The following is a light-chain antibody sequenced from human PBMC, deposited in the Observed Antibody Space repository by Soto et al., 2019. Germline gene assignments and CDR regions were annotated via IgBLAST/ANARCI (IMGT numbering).Light chain of an antibody. V-gene: IGKV1-5*03. CDR1: QSISSW. J-gene: IGKJ1*01. CDR3: QQYNDNWT. Sequence: ASQSISSWLAWYQQKPGQAPKLLIYKASTLQSGVPSRFSGSGSGTEFTLAISSLQPDDSATYYCQQYNDNWTFGQGTKVDIK. CDR2: KAS.